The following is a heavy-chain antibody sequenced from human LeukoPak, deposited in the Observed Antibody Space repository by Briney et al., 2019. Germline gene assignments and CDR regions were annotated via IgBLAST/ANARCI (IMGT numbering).Heavy chain of an antibody. J-gene: IGHJ4*02. D-gene: IGHD1-26*01. CDR2: ISGSGGST. V-gene: IGHV3-23*01. CDR3: AKDLAGSGSYSFDY. Sequence: GGSLRLSCAASGFSVSSNYMSWVRQAPGKGLEWVSAISGSGGSTYYADSVKGRFTISRDNSKNTLYLQMNSLRAEDTAVYYCAKDLAGSGSYSFDYWGQGTPVTVSS. CDR1: GFSVSSNY.